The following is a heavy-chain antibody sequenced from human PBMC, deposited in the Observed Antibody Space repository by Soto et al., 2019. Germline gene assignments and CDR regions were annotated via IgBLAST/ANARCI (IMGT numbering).Heavy chain of an antibody. CDR3: ARVPLYGYPDTNYYFDY. J-gene: IGHJ4*02. CDR2: IYHSGST. V-gene: IGHV4-4*02. CDR1: GGSISSSNW. D-gene: IGHD5-12*01. Sequence: QVQLQESGPGLVKPSGTLSLTCAVSGGSISSSNWWSWVRQPPGKGLEWIGEIYHSGSTNYNPSLKSRVTISVDKAKNQFSLKLSSVTAADTAVYYCARVPLYGYPDTNYYFDYWGQGTLVTVSS.